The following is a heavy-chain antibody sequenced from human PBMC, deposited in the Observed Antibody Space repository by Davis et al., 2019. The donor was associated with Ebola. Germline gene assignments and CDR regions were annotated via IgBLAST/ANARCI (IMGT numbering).Heavy chain of an antibody. D-gene: IGHD6-13*01. CDR3: SKVGSSWYLFDY. V-gene: IGHV3-23*01. CDR1: GLTSIRYA. J-gene: IGHJ4*02. Sequence: GGLLRSPFPALGLTSIRYAFPWARKPPGNGPASVSSIRGCCGSTYYADSVKGRFTISRDNSKNTLYLQMNSLRAEDTAVYYCSKVGSSWYLFDYWGQGTLVTVSS. CDR2: IRGCCGST.